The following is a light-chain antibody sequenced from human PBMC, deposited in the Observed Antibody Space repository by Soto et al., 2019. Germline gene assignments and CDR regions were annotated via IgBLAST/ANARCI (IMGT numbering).Light chain of an antibody. J-gene: IGLJ1*01. CDR3: NSYAGSNSFV. CDR1: SSNIGAGYD. Sequence: QSVLTQPPSVSGAPGQRVTISCTGSSSNIGAGYDVHWYQQLPGTAPKLLIYGNSNRPSGVPDRFSGSKSGTSASLAITGLQAEDEADYYCNSYAGSNSFVFGTGTKVTVL. V-gene: IGLV1-40*01. CDR2: GNS.